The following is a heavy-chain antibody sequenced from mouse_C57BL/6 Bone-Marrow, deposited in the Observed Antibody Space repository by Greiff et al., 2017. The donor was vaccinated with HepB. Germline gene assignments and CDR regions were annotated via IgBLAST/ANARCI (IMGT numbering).Heavy chain of an antibody. CDR3: AREGYYLYYFDY. CDR1: GYTFTSYW. D-gene: IGHD1-1*01. CDR2: IDPSDSYT. J-gene: IGHJ2*01. V-gene: IGHV1-69*01. Sequence: QVQLKQPGAELVMPGASVKLSCKASGYTFTSYWMHWVKQRPGQGLEWIGEIDPSDSYTNYNQKFKGKSTLTVDKSSSTAYMQLSSLTSEDSAVYYCAREGYYLYYFDYWGQGTTLTVSS.